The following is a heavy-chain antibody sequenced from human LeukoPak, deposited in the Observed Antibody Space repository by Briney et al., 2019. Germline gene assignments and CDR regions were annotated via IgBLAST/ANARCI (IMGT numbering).Heavy chain of an antibody. CDR2: VYSSGIT. D-gene: IGHD6-13*01. Sequence: PSETLSLTCTVSGASMSNRYWAWMRQSAGEGLEWIGRVYSSGITNYNPSFKGRVTMSVDMSKSQFSLRLSSVTAADTAIYYCVRGPPAYSFTHSSSWSFDYWGQGILVTVSS. CDR1: GASMSNRY. J-gene: IGHJ4*02. CDR3: VRGPPAYSFTHSSSWSFDY. V-gene: IGHV4-4*07.